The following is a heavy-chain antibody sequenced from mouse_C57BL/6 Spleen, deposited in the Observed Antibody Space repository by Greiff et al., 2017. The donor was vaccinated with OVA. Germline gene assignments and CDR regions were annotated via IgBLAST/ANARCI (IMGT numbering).Heavy chain of an antibody. CDR2: ISYDGSN. CDR3: AREGSFFAY. J-gene: IGHJ3*01. Sequence: EVKLVESGPGLVKPSQSLSLTCSVTGYSITSGYYWNWIRQFPGNKLEWMGYISYDGSNNYNPSLKNRISITRDTSKNQFFLKLNSVTTEDTATYYCAREGSFFAYWGQGTLVTVSA. V-gene: IGHV3-6*01. CDR1: GYSITSGYY. D-gene: IGHD3-1*01.